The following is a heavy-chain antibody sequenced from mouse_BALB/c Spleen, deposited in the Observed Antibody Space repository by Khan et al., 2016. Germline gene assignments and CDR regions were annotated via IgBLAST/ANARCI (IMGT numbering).Heavy chain of an antibody. CDR3: ARGTPFAN. CDR1: GFAFSSYW. D-gene: IGHD2-14*01. CDR2: IYPGDGDT. Sequence: QVQLQQSGAELVRPGSSVKISCKASGFAFSSYWMNWVKQRPGQGLEWIGQIYPGDGDTTYTGKFKGKATLTADKSSSTAYMQRSSLTSEDSAVYFGARGTPFANWGQGTLVTVSA. V-gene: IGHV1-80*01. J-gene: IGHJ3*01.